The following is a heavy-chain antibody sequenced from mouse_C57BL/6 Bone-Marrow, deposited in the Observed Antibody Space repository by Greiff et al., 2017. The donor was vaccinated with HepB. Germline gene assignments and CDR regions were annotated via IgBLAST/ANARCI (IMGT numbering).Heavy chain of an antibody. Sequence: QVQLQQPGAELVRPGSSVKLSCKASGYTFTSYWMHWVKQRPIQGLEWIGNIDPSDSETNYNQKFKGKATLTVDKSSSTAYMQLSSLTSEDSAVYYCARPGDWGTEWYFDVWGTGTTVTVSS. V-gene: IGHV1-52*01. CDR2: IDPSDSET. CDR1: GYTFTSYW. D-gene: IGHD2-14*01. CDR3: ARPGDWGTEWYFDV. J-gene: IGHJ1*03.